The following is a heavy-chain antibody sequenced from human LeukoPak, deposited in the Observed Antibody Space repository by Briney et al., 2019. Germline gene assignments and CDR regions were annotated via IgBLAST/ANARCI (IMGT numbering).Heavy chain of an antibody. Sequence: ASVKVSCKASGYTFTGYYMHWVRQAPGQGLEWMGWINPNSGGTNYAQKFQSRVTMTRDTSISTAYMELSRLRSDDTAVYYCARAGESSSWYDGAEYFQHWGQGTLVTVSS. V-gene: IGHV1-2*02. J-gene: IGHJ1*01. CDR3: ARAGESSSWYDGAEYFQH. CDR1: GYTFTGYY. CDR2: INPNSGGT. D-gene: IGHD6-13*01.